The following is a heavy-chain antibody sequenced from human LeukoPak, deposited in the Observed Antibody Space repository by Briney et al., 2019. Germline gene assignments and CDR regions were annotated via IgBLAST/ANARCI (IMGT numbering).Heavy chain of an antibody. V-gene: IGHV1-18*01. CDR3: ARGHYGDYPEPYNWFDP. J-gene: IGHJ5*02. D-gene: IGHD4-17*01. CDR2: ISAYNGNT. CDR1: GYTFTSYG. Sequence: GASVKVSCKASGYTFTSYGISWVRQAPGQGLEWVGWISAYNGNTNYAQKLQGRVTMTTDTSTSTAYMELRSLRSDDTAVYYCARGHYGDYPEPYNWFDPWGQGTLVTVSS.